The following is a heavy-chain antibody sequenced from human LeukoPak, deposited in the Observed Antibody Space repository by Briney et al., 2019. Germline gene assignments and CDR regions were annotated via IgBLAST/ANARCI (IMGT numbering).Heavy chain of an antibody. J-gene: IGHJ5*02. Sequence: PGGSLRLSCAASGFSFSSSEMNWVRQAPGKGPEWVSHISSGGNTKYYADSVRGRFTMSRDNAKNLLYLQMNSLRDEDTAVYFCARDTVNGPFVISLDLWGQGALVTVS. D-gene: IGHD2-8*01. CDR2: ISSGGNTK. CDR3: ARDTVNGPFVISLDL. V-gene: IGHV3-48*03. CDR1: GFSFSSSE.